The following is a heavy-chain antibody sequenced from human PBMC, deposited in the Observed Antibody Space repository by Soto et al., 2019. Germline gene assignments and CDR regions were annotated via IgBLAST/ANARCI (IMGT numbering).Heavy chain of an antibody. CDR2: ISGSGGST. CDR1: GFTFSSYA. J-gene: IGHJ6*02. V-gene: IGHV3-23*01. Sequence: GGSLRLSCAASGFTFSSYAMSWVRQAPGKGLEWVSAISGSGGSTYYADSVKGRFTISRDNSKNTLYLQMNSLRAEDTAVYYCAKENGRGRKIWDYYYGLDGWGQGTMVTVSS. CDR3: AKENGRGRKIWDYYYGLDG. D-gene: IGHD1-26*01.